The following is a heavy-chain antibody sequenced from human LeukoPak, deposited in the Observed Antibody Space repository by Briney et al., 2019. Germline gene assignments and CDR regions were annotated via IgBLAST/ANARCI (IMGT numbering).Heavy chain of an antibody. Sequence: GGSLRLSCAASGFTFSSYAMHWVRQAPGKGLEWVAVISYDGSNKYYADSVKGRFTISRDNSKNTLYLQMNSLRAEDTAVYYCAGEPESADAFDIWGQGTMVTVSS. V-gene: IGHV3-30-3*01. J-gene: IGHJ3*02. CDR2: ISYDGSNK. D-gene: IGHD2-2*01. CDR1: GFTFSSYA. CDR3: AGEPESADAFDI.